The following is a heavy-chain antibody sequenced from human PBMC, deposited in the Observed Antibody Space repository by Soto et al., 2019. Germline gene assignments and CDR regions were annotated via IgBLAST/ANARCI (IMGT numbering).Heavy chain of an antibody. D-gene: IGHD6-13*01. V-gene: IGHV3-33*01. CDR2: IWYDGSNK. J-gene: IGHJ5*02. Sequence: QVQLVESGGGVVQPGRSLRLSCAASGFTFSSYGMHWVRQAPGKGLEWVAVIWYDGSNKYYADSVKGRFTISRDNSKNPLYLQMNSLRAEDTAVYYCARMIAAAGTRWFDPWGQGTLVTVSS. CDR1: GFTFSSYG. CDR3: ARMIAAAGTRWFDP.